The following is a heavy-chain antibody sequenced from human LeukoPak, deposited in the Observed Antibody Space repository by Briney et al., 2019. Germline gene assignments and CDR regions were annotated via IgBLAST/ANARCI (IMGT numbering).Heavy chain of an antibody. D-gene: IGHD2-2*01. V-gene: IGHV1-69*13. CDR3: ARDQVGYCSSTSCPFYYYYYMDV. CDR2: IIPIFGTA. CDR1: GGTFSSYA. J-gene: IGHJ6*03. Sequence: ASVKVSCKASGGTFSSYAISWVRQAPGQGLEWMGGIIPIFGTANYAQKFQGRVTITADESTSTAYMELSSLRSEDTAVYYCARDQVGYCSSTSCPFYYYYYMDVWGKGTTVTISS.